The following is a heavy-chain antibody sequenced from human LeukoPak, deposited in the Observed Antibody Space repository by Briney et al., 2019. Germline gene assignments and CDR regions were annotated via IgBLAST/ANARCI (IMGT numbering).Heavy chain of an antibody. J-gene: IGHJ3*02. V-gene: IGHV4-61*02. CDR2: IYTSGST. D-gene: IGHD2-2*02. CDR3: AREAAPVVPAAIGQDDAFDI. Sequence: TLSLTCTVSGGSISSGSYYWSWIRQPAGKGLEWIGRIYTSGSTNYNPSLKSRVTISVDTSKNQFSLKLSSVTAADTAVYYCAREAAPVVPAAIGQDDAFDIWGQGTMVTVSS. CDR1: GGSISSGSYY.